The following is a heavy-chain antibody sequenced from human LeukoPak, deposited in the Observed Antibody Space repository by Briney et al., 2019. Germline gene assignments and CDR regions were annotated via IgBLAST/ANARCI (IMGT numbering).Heavy chain of an antibody. Sequence: SETLSLTCAVYGGSFSGYYWSWIRQPPGKGLEWIGEINHSGSTNYNPSLKSRVTISVDTSKNQFSLKLSSVTAADTAVYYCANSIDFDYGDYYFDYWGQGALVTISS. V-gene: IGHV4-34*01. J-gene: IGHJ4*02. CDR1: GGSFSGYY. CDR3: ANSIDFDYGDYYFDY. D-gene: IGHD4-17*01. CDR2: INHSGST.